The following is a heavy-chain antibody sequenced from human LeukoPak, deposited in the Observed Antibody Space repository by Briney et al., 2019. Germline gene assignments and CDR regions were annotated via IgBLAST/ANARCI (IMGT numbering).Heavy chain of an antibody. CDR2: IDPNSGGT. D-gene: IGHD4-17*01. J-gene: IGHJ4*02. Sequence: ASVKVSCKASGYTFTSYYMHWVRQAPGQGLEWMGRIDPNSGGTNDVHKFQGRVTMGRDTSISTVYMELSGLGFDDTAIYYCARDRKGDYDIADYWGQGTLVTVSP. V-gene: IGHV1-2*06. CDR1: GYTFTSYY. CDR3: ARDRKGDYDIADY.